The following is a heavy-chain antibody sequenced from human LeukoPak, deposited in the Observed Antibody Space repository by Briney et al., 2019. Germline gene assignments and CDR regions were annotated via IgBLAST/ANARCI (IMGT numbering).Heavy chain of an antibody. Sequence: ASVKVSCKASGYTFTSYDINWVRQATGQGLEWMGWTNPNSGNTGYAQKFQGRVTITRNTSISTAYMELSSLRSEDTAVYYCAREVEGYCSGGSCYSYYYYYYMDVWGKGTTVTVSS. J-gene: IGHJ6*03. CDR2: TNPNSGNT. CDR3: AREVEGYCSGGSCYSYYYYYYMDV. V-gene: IGHV1-8*03. CDR1: GYTFTSYD. D-gene: IGHD2-15*01.